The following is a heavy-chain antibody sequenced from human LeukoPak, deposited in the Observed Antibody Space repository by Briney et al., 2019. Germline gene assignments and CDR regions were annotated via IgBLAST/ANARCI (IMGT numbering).Heavy chain of an antibody. D-gene: IGHD4-11*01. CDR1: GGTFSSYA. Sequence: SVKVSCKASGGTFSSYAISWVRQAPGQGLEWMGRIIPILGIANYAQKFQGRVTITADKSTSTAYMELSSLRSEDTAVYYCASLPDLSFTVTTDYYYYGMDVWGQGTTVTVSS. V-gene: IGHV1-69*04. CDR3: ASLPDLSFTVTTDYYYYGMDV. CDR2: IIPILGIA. J-gene: IGHJ6*02.